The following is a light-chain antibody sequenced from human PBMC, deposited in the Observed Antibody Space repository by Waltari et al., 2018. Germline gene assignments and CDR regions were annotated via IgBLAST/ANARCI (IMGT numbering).Light chain of an antibody. Sequence: QSVLTQPPSASGTPGQGVTISCSGSRSNIGTNTVHWYPQPPGTAPKVLIYSNNQRPSGVPDRFSGSKSGTSASLAVSGLQSEDEGDYYCATWDDSLNGVVFGGGTKLTVL. CDR3: ATWDDSLNGVV. V-gene: IGLV1-44*01. CDR2: SNN. CDR1: RSNIGTNT. J-gene: IGLJ2*01.